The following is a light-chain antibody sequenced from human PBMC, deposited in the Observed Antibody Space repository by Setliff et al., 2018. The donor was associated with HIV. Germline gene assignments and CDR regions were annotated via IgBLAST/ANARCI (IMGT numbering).Light chain of an antibody. CDR2: DVR. J-gene: IGLJ1*01. CDR3: STCTKSGAYL. Sequence: QSALTQPASVSASLGQSITLYCYGITSDSRGYYAVSWYQQHPGKAPKLVIYDVRHRPSGVSSRFSGSMSGSTASLTISGLQAEGGASYYCSTCTKSGAYLCGSGTRGTV. CDR1: TSDSRGYYA. V-gene: IGLV2-14*03.